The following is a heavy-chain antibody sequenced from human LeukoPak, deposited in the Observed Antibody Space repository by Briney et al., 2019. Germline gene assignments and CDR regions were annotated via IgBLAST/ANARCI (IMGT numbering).Heavy chain of an antibody. V-gene: IGHV3-23*01. CDR3: VRDIVPYSTNWYYFDY. CDR1: GVTFSSYA. CDR2: ISGSGGST. D-gene: IGHD6-13*01. Sequence: GGSLRLSCAASGVTFSSYAMSGVRQAPGKGLEWVSAISGSGGSTYYADSVKGRFTISRDNSKNTLYLQMNSLRAEDTAVYYCVRDIVPYSTNWYYFDYWGQGTLVTVSS. J-gene: IGHJ4*02.